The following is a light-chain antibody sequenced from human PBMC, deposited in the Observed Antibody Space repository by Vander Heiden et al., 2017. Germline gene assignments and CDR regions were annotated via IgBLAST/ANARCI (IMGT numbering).Light chain of an antibody. Sequence: DIQLTHSPSFLSASVGDRVTITCRASQDINNYLAWYQQGPGKAPKLLIYAASTLHSGVPSRFSGSGSGTEFTLTISSLQLEDFATYYCLHFKGYPLTFGGGTKVEVK. J-gene: IGKJ4*01. V-gene: IGKV1-9*01. CDR1: QDINNY. CDR2: AAS. CDR3: LHFKGYPLT.